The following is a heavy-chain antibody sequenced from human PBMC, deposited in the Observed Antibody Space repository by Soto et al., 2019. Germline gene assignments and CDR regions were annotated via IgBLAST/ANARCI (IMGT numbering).Heavy chain of an antibody. J-gene: IGHJ4*02. CDR1: GGSVNSPNC. CDR2: VHHSGTS. CDR3: GRANTSGSPIDS. V-gene: IGHV4-4*02. D-gene: IGHD6-19*01. Sequence: QVQLQQSGPGLVKPSGTLSLTCAVSGGSVNSPNCWHWVRQPPDKGLEWIGEVHHSGTSNYSPSLKTRLTLSADKSNNEVSMNLRSVTAADTAIYYCGRANTSGSPIDSWGQGILVTVSS.